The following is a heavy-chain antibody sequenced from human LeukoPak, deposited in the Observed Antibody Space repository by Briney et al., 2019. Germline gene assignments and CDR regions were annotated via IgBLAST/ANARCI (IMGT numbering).Heavy chain of an antibody. CDR2: INHSGST. Sequence: SETLSLTXAVYGGSFSGYYWSWIRQPPGKGLEWIGEINHSGSTNYNPSLKSRVTISVDTSKNQFSLKLSSVTAADTAVYYCARIRRRQAFDIWGQGTMVTVSS. CDR1: GGSFSGYY. V-gene: IGHV4-34*01. CDR3: ARIRRRQAFDI. J-gene: IGHJ3*02.